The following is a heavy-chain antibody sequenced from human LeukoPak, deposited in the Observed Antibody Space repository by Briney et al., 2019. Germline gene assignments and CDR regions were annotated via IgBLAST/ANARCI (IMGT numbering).Heavy chain of an antibody. D-gene: IGHD3-10*01. V-gene: IGHV3-15*01. Sequence: GGSLRLSCAASGFIFSNAWMNWVRQAPGKGLEWVGRIKSRTDGGTTDYAAPVKGRFTISRDDSKNTLYLQMNSLKTEDTAVYYCAKISRPLIIGPLDYWGQGTLVTVSS. CDR3: AKISRPLIIGPLDY. CDR1: GFIFSNAW. J-gene: IGHJ4*02. CDR2: IKSRTDGGTT.